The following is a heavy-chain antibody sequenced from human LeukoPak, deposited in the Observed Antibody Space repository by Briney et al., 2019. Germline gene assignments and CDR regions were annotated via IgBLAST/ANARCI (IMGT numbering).Heavy chain of an antibody. Sequence: SETLSLTCAVYGGSFSGYYWSWIRQPTGKGLEWIGEINHSGSTKYNPSLKSRVTISVDTSKNQFSLKLSSVTAADTAVYYCARGRARGPVYYYDSSGRNYFDYWGQGTLVTVSS. CDR3: ARGRARGPVYYYDSSGRNYFDY. CDR2: INHSGST. J-gene: IGHJ4*02. CDR1: GGSFSGYY. D-gene: IGHD3-22*01. V-gene: IGHV4-34*01.